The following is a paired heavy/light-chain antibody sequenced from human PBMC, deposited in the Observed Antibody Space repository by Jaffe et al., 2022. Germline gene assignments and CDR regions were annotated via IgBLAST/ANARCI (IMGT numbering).Light chain of an antibody. J-gene: IGLJ2*01. Sequence: QSVLTQPPSVSGAPGQRVTISCTGSSSNIGAGHDVHWYQQLPGTAPTLLINGHTNRPSGVPDRFSGSTSGTSASLAITGLQAEDEADYYCQSWDSSLSEVIFGGGTKLTVL. V-gene: IGLV1-40*01. CDR1: SSNIGAGHD. CDR2: GHT. CDR3: QSWDSSLSEVI.
Heavy chain of an antibody. V-gene: IGHV7-4-1*02. Sequence: QVQLVQSGSELKKPGASVKVSCKASGYTFTGPSINWVRQAPGQGLEWMGWINTNTGNPGYAQGFTGRFVLSLDTSVSTAYLQINSLKAEDTAVFYCMRDRGSPAGFDSWGQGTLVTVSS. CDR1: GYTFTGPS. J-gene: IGHJ4*02. D-gene: IGHD2-15*01. CDR3: MRDRGSPAGFDS. CDR2: INTNTGNP.